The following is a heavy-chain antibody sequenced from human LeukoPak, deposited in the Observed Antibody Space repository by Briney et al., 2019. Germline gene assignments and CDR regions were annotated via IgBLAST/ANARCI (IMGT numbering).Heavy chain of an antibody. Sequence: NPSETLSLTCTVSGGSISSSSYYWGWIRQPPGKGLEWIGSIYYSGSTYYNPSLKSRVTISVDTSKNQFSLKLSSVTAADTAVYYCARRDGYSYGHYYYYYYMDVWGKGTTVTISS. CDR1: GGSISSSSYY. V-gene: IGHV4-39*07. CDR2: IYYSGST. D-gene: IGHD5-18*01. J-gene: IGHJ6*03. CDR3: ARRDGYSYGHYYYYYYMDV.